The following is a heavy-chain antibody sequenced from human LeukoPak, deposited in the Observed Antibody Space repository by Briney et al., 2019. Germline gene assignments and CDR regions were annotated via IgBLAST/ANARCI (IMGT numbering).Heavy chain of an antibody. V-gene: IGHV3-21*01. Sequence: SGGSLRLSCAASGFTFSSYSMNWVRQAPGKGLEWVSSISSSSSYIYYADSVKGRFTISRDNAKNSLYLQMNSLRAEDTAVYYCARDRFFGLSRAFDIWGQGTMVTVSS. J-gene: IGHJ3*02. CDR2: ISSSSSYI. CDR3: ARDRFFGLSRAFDI. CDR1: GFTFSSYS. D-gene: IGHD3-10*01.